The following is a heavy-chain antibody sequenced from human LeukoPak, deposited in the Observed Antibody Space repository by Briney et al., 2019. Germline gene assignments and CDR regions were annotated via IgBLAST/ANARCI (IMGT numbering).Heavy chain of an antibody. D-gene: IGHD3-9*01. CDR3: ARVRGDILTGYDAFDI. CDR2: INQEGSEK. CDR1: GFTFSSYW. V-gene: IGHV3-7*01. Sequence: PGGSLRLSCAASGFTFSSYWMSWVRQAPGKGLEWVAHINQEGSEKYYVDSVKGRFTISRDNAKNSLYLQMSSLRAEDTAVYYCARVRGDILTGYDAFDIWGQGTMVTVSS. J-gene: IGHJ3*02.